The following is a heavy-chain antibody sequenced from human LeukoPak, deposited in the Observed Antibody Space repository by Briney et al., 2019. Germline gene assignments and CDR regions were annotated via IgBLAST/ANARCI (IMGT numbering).Heavy chain of an antibody. CDR3: ARSRGYGANFDY. Sequence: SETLSLTCTVSGGSISSYYWSWIRQPAGKGLEWIGRIYTSGSTHYNPSLKSGVTMSVDTSKNQFSLKLSSVTAADTAVYYCARSRGYGANFDYWGQGTLVTVSS. D-gene: IGHD4/OR15-4a*01. V-gene: IGHV4-4*07. CDR1: GGSISSYY. CDR2: IYTSGST. J-gene: IGHJ4*02.